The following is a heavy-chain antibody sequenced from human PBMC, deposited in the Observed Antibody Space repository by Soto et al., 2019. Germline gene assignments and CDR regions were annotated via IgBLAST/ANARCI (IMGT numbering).Heavy chain of an antibody. CDR3: ARHQCGGGGCYLDY. V-gene: IGHV4-59*08. CDR1: GGSISSYY. CDR2: IYYSWST. D-gene: IGHD2-15*01. Sequence: QVQLQESGPGLVKPSETLSLTCTVSGGSISSYYWSWIRQPPGKGLEWIAYIYYSWSTNYNPSLKSRVTISVDTSKNQFSLRLSSVTAADTAVYYCARHQCGGGGCYLDYWGQGTLVTVSS. J-gene: IGHJ4*02.